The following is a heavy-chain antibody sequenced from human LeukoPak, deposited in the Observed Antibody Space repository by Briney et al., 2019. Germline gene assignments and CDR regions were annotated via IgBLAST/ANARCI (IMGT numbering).Heavy chain of an antibody. CDR1: GASINDHY. V-gene: IGHV4-59*08. CDR2: KYYAGST. Sequence: PSETLSLTCTVSGASINDHYWSWIRQPPGKGLEWIGYKYYAGSTSTNPSLESRVTISVDTSKNQFSLNLYSVTAADTAVYYCARHRFAWYDFDVWGHGTRVTVS. J-gene: IGHJ3*01. D-gene: IGHD3-9*01. CDR3: ARHRFAWYDFDV.